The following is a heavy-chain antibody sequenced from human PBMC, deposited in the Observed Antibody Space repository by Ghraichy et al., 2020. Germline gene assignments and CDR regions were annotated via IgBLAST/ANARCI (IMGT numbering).Heavy chain of an antibody. J-gene: IGHJ6*03. Sequence: SETLSLTCAVYGGSFSGYYWSWIRQPPGKGLEWIGEINHSGSTNYNPSLKSRVTISVDTSKNQFSLKLSSVTAADTAVYYCARGLNYSIGSFYYYYYYMDVWGKGTTVTVSS. D-gene: IGHD4-11*01. CDR3: ARGLNYSIGSFYYYYYYMDV. CDR2: INHSGST. CDR1: GGSFSGYY. V-gene: IGHV4-34*01.